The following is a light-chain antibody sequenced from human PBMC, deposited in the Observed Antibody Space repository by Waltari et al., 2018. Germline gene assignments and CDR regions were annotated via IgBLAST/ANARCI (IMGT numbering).Light chain of an antibody. J-gene: IGKJ1*01. CDR3: QQYNDRPPST. CDR2: GAS. V-gene: IGKV3-15*01. CDR1: QSISSN. Sequence: DIVMTQSPATLSVSPGERATLSCRASQSISSNVAWYQQKPGQAPRLLIYGASSRATGIPARFSGSGSGTEFTLTISSLQSEDFALYYCQQYNDRPPSTFGQGTKVEAK.